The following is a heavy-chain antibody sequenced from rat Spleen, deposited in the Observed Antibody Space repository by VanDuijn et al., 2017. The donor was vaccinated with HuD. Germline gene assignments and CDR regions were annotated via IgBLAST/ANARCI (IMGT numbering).Heavy chain of an antibody. CDR3: TRGHGSYYYASDY. D-gene: IGHD1-12*02. J-gene: IGHJ2*01. CDR2: ISYEGSST. V-gene: IGHV5-22*01. Sequence: EVQLVESGGGLVQPGRSLKLSCAASGFTFSDYYMAWVRQAPKKGLEWVASISYEGSSTYYGDSVKGRFTISRDNAKSTLYLQMDSLRSEDTATYYCTRGHGSYYYASDYWGQGVMVTVSS. CDR1: GFTFSDYY.